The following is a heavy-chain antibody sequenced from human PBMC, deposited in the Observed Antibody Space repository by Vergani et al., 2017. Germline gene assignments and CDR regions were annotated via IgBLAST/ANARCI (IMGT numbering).Heavy chain of an antibody. CDR1: GFTFSSYS. CDR3: AIPYYPTMAAHYDILTCYYPWGEFGSDAFDI. J-gene: IGHJ3*02. D-gene: IGHD3-9*01. V-gene: IGHV3-21*04. CDR2: ISSSSSYI. Sequence: EVQLVESGGGLVKPGGSLRLSCAASGFTFSSYSMNWVRQAPGKGLEWVSSISSSSSYIYYADSVKGRFTISRDNAKNSLYLQMNSLRAEDTAVYYCAIPYYPTMAAHYDILTCYYPWGEFGSDAFDIWGQGTMVTVSS.